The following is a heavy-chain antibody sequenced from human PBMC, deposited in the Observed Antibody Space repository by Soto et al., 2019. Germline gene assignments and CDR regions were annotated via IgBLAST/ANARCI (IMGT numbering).Heavy chain of an antibody. CDR2: ISGNSGTT. D-gene: IGHD3-3*01. V-gene: IGHV3-23*01. CDR3: AKGRAITVFGVITPFDS. Sequence: EVQLLESGGDFKQPGGSLRLSCEGSGFNFSNYALNWVRQAPGKRLEWVSVISGNSGTTYYAASVKGRVTISRDNSKNTLYLQMNPLRADDTAVYYCAKGRAITVFGVITPFDSWGQGTLVTVPS. CDR1: GFNFSNYA. J-gene: IGHJ4*02.